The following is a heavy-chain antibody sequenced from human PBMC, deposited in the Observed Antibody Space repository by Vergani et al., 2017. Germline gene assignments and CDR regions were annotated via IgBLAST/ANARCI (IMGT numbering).Heavy chain of an antibody. CDR1: GFTVSSNY. V-gene: IGHV3-53*01. Sequence: EVQLVESGGGLIQPGGSLRLSCAASGFTVSSNYMSWVRQAPGKGLEWVSVIYSGGSTYYADSVKGRFTISRDNSNNKRYLQMNSLRAEDTAVYYCARENILTATAAGTVGYGENWDFDLWGRGTLVTVSS. CDR2: IYSGGST. J-gene: IGHJ2*01. D-gene: IGHD6-13*01. CDR3: ARENILTATAAGTVGYGENWDFDL.